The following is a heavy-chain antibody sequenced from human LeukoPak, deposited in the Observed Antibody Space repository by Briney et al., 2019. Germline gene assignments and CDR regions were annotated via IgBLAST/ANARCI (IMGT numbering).Heavy chain of an antibody. CDR2: INPSGGST. D-gene: IGHD4-23*01. CDR1: GYTFTSYY. V-gene: IGHV1-46*01. Sequence: ASVKVSCKASGYTFTSYYMRWVRQAPGEGLEWVGIINPSGGSTSYAQKFQGRVTMTRDMSTSTDYMELSSLRSEDTAVYYCARDNSVEDTAWWFDPWGQGTLVTVSS. CDR3: ARDNSVEDTAWWFDP. J-gene: IGHJ5*02.